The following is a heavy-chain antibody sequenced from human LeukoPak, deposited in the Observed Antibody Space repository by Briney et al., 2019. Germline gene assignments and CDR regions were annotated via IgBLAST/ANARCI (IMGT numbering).Heavy chain of an antibody. D-gene: IGHD3-10*01. Sequence: GGSLRLSCAVSGFTFSRHWMSWVRQAPGKGLEWLTNIKQDGSEKCYVDSVEGRFTISRDNAKNSLYLQMNSLRAEDTAVYYCARSYYGSGTSYGMDVWGQGTTVTVSS. CDR2: IKQDGSEK. CDR3: ARSYYGSGTSYGMDV. J-gene: IGHJ6*02. CDR1: GFTFSRHW. V-gene: IGHV3-7*01.